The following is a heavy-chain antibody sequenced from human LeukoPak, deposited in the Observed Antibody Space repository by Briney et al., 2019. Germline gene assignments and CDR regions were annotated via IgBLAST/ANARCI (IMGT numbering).Heavy chain of an antibody. V-gene: IGHV1-69*04. Sequence: GSSVKVSCKASGGTFSSYAISWVRQAPGQGLEWMGRIIPILGIANYAQKFQGRVTITADKSTSTAYMELSSLRSEDTAVYYCARGGYYDSSGYYSEYWGQGTLVTVSS. CDR3: ARGGYYDSSGYYSEY. D-gene: IGHD3-22*01. CDR1: GGTFSSYA. CDR2: IIPILGIA. J-gene: IGHJ4*02.